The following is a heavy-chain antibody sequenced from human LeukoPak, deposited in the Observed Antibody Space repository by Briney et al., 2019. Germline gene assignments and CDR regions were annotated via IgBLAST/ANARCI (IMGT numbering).Heavy chain of an antibody. D-gene: IGHD6-13*01. CDR2: INTNTGNP. V-gene: IGHV7-4-1*02. J-gene: IGHJ4*02. Sequence: ASVKVSCKASGYTFTSYAMNWVRQAPGQGLEWMGWINTNTGNPTYAQGFTGRFVFSLDTSVSTAYLQISSLKAEDTAVYYCARDLSDEWFRSSSRDNYWGQGTLVTVSS. CDR3: ARDLSDEWFRSSSRDNY. CDR1: GYTFTSYA.